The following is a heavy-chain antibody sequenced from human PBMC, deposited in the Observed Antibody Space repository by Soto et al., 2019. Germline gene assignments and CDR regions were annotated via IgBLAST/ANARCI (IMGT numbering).Heavy chain of an antibody. J-gene: IGHJ4*02. Sequence: GGSLRLSCAASGFTFSSYAMHWVRQAPGKGLEWVAVISYDGSNKYYADSVKGRFTISRDNSKNTLYLQMNSLRAEDTAVYYCARDMDVVVPAAIRSYFDYWGQGTLVTV. V-gene: IGHV3-30-3*01. D-gene: IGHD2-2*01. CDR3: ARDMDVVVPAAIRSYFDY. CDR2: ISYDGSNK. CDR1: GFTFSSYA.